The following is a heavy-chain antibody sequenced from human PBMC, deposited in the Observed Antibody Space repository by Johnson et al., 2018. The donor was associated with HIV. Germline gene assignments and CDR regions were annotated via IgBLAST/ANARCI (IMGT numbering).Heavy chain of an antibody. J-gene: IGHJ3*02. Sequence: VQLVESGGGLVKPGGSLRLSCAASGFTFSSYWMHWVRQAPVKGLVWVSRINSDGSSTSYADSVKGRFTISRDNAKNTLYLQMNSLRAEATAVYYCARGGHAVVAKPFGAFDIWGQGTMVTVSS. CDR1: GFTFSSYW. V-gene: IGHV3-74*02. CDR3: ARGGHAVVAKPFGAFDI. CDR2: INSDGSST. D-gene: IGHD2-21*01.